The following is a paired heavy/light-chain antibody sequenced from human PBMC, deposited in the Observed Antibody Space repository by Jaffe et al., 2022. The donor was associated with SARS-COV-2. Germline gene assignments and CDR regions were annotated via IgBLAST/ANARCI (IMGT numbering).Heavy chain of an antibody. Sequence: EVQLVESGGGAVWPGRSLRLSCAASGFSFDDYGMSWVRQAPGRGLEWVSGINWSGGRTGYADSVKGRFIISRDNAKNSLYLQMTSLRDEDTALYYCARATYYYNSDGYRRDGGADIWGQGTMVSVSS. D-gene: IGHD3-22*01. CDR2: INWSGGRT. V-gene: IGHV3-20*04. CDR1: GFSFDDYG. CDR3: ARATYYYNSDGYRRDGGADI. J-gene: IGHJ3*02.
Light chain of an antibody. CDR3: YSTDSTGYLGV. CDR1: ALPKKY. V-gene: IGLV3-10*01. Sequence: SYELTQPPSVSVSPGQTARITCSGDALPKKYAYWHQQKSGQAPVLVIYEDSKRPSGIPERFSGSSSGTMATLTISGAQVEDEGDYYCYSTDSTGYLGVFGGGTKLTVL. CDR2: EDS. J-gene: IGLJ2*01.